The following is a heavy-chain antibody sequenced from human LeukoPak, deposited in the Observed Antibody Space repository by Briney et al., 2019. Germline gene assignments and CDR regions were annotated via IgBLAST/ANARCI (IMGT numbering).Heavy chain of an antibody. CDR3: ARGSQSLGYCSGGSCRAKIFDY. CDR1: GGSFSGYY. J-gene: IGHJ4*02. V-gene: IGHV4-34*01. D-gene: IGHD2-15*01. Sequence: SETLSLTCAVYGGSFSGYYWSWIRQPPGKGLEWIGEINHSGSTNYNPSLKSRFTISVDTSKNQFSLKLSSVTAADTAVYYCARGSQSLGYCSGGSCRAKIFDYWGQGTLVTVSS. CDR2: INHSGST.